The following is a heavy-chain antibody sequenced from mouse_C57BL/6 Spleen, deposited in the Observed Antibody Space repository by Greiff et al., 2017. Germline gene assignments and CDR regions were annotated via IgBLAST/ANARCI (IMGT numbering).Heavy chain of an antibody. CDR1: GFNIKDYY. Sequence: EVQLQESGAELVKPGASVKLSCTASGFNIKDYYMHWVKQRTEQGLEWIGRIDPEDGEPKYAPKFQGKATITADTSSNTAYLQLSSLTSEDTAVYYCARPITTVVATDAMDYWGQGTSVTVSS. V-gene: IGHV14-2*01. CDR2: IDPEDGEP. D-gene: IGHD1-1*01. CDR3: ARPITTVVATDAMDY. J-gene: IGHJ4*01.